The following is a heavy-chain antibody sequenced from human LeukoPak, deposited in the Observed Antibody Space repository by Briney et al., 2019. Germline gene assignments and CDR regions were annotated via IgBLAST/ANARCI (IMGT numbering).Heavy chain of an antibody. D-gene: IGHD6-13*01. V-gene: IGHV3-23*01. CDR1: GFXFSSYA. J-gene: IGHJ4*02. CDR2: ISASASGT. Sequence: GGSLRLSCGASGFXFSSYAMSWVRQAPGKGLEWVSGISASASGTYYADSVKGRFTISRDNSKNTLYLQMNSLRAEDTAVYYCARTGVLAAAFDYWGQGTLVTVSS. CDR3: ARTGVLAAAFDY.